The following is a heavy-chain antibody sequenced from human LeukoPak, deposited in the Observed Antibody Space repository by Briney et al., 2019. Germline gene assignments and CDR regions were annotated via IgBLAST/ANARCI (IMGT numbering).Heavy chain of an antibody. CDR1: GGTFSSYA. Sequence: GASVKVSCKASGGTFSSYAISWVRQAPGQGLEWMGGIIPIFGTANYAQKFQGRVTITADESTSTAYMELSSLRSDDTAVYYCARDRYSSSWYYSDYWGQGTLVTVSS. CDR3: ARDRYSSSWYYSDY. V-gene: IGHV1-69*13. J-gene: IGHJ4*02. CDR2: IIPIFGTA. D-gene: IGHD6-13*01.